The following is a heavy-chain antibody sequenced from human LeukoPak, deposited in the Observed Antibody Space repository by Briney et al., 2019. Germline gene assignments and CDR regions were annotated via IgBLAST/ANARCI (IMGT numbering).Heavy chain of an antibody. CDR2: IYYSGST. Sequence: SETLSLTCTVSGGSISSYYWSWIRQPPGKGLEWIGYIYYSGSTNYNPSLKSRVTISVDTSKNQFSLKLSSVTAADTAVYYCARGKPGYCSGGSCYFDYWGQGTLVTVSS. J-gene: IGHJ4*03. CDR1: GGSISSYY. V-gene: IGHV4-59*01. CDR3: ARGKPGYCSGGSCYFDY. D-gene: IGHD2-15*01.